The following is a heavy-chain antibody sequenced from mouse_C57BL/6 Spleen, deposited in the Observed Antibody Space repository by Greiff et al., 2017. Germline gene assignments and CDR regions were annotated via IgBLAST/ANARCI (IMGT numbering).Heavy chain of an antibody. CDR3: ARSKGFTTVVAYYFDY. CDR1: GYTFTSYW. CDR2: IHPNSGST. V-gene: IGHV1-64*01. D-gene: IGHD1-1*01. J-gene: IGHJ2*01. Sequence: QVQLQQSGAELVKPGASVKLSCKASGYTFTSYWMHWVKQRPGQGLEWIGMIHPNSGSTNYNEKFKSKATLTVDKSSSTAYMQLSSLTSEDSAVYYCARSKGFTTVVAYYFDYWGQGTTLTVSS.